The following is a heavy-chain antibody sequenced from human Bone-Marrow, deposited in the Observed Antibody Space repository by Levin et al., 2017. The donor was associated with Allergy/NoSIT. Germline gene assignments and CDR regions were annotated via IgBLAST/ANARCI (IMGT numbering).Heavy chain of an antibody. Sequence: GGSLRLSCAASGFTFSDHYMDWVRQAPGKGLEWVGRIRNKANSDTTEYAASVKGRFTISRDDSENSLYLQMNSLKTEDTAVYYCARDTGHYCGPIYMDVWGKGTTVTVSS. V-gene: IGHV3-72*01. CDR2: IRNKANSDTT. CDR3: ARDTGHYCGPIYMDV. D-gene: IGHD3-10*01. J-gene: IGHJ6*03. CDR1: GFTFSDHY.